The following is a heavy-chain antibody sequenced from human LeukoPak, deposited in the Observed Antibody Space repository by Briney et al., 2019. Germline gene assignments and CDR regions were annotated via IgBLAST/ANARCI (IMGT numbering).Heavy chain of an antibody. V-gene: IGHV3-30*02. CDR3: AKEGSGWSNWFDP. CDR1: GFTFSSYG. Sequence: GGSLRLSCAASGFTFSSYGMHWVRQAPGKGLEWVAFIRYDGSNKYYADSVKGRFTISRDNSKNTLYLQMNSLRAEDTAVYYCAKEGSGWSNWFDPWGQGTLVTVSS. D-gene: IGHD6-19*01. J-gene: IGHJ5*02. CDR2: IRYDGSNK.